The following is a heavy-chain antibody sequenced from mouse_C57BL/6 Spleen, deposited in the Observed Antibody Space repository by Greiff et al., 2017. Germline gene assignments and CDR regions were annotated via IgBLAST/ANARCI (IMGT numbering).Heavy chain of an antibody. Sequence: VHVKQSGPELVKPGDSVKISCKASGYSFTGYFMNWVMQSHGKSLEWIGRINPYNGDTFYNQKFKGKATLTVDKSSSTAHMELRSLTSEDSAVYYCARDYSNFLFDYWGQGTTLTVSS. D-gene: IGHD2-5*01. CDR1: GYSFTGYF. CDR2: INPYNGDT. CDR3: ARDYSNFLFDY. V-gene: IGHV1-20*01. J-gene: IGHJ2*01.